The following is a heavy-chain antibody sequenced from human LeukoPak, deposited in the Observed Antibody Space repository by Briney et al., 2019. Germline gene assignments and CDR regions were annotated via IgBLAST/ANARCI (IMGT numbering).Heavy chain of an antibody. CDR1: EFTVRSNY. Sequence: GGSLRLSCVASEFTVRSNYMSWVRQAPGKGLEWVSVLHSGGDTYYADSVKGRSTISRDDSKNTLYLQMNSLRAEDTAVYYCARGKVYYYYDYWGQGTLVTVSS. V-gene: IGHV3-53*01. CDR2: LHSGGDT. CDR3: ARGKVYYYYDY. D-gene: IGHD5/OR15-5a*01. J-gene: IGHJ4*02.